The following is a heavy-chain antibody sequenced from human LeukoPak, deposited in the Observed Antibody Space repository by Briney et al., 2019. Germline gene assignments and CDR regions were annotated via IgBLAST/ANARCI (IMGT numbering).Heavy chain of an antibody. CDR2: INTGNGNT. CDR3: ARGPRNSSGWYMVY. Sequence: ASVKVSCKASGYTFTNYAMHWMRQAPGQRLEWMGWINTGNGNTKYSQKFQGRVTITRDTSASTAYMELSSLRSEDTAVYYCARGPRNSSGWYMVYWGQGTLVTVSS. D-gene: IGHD6-19*01. J-gene: IGHJ4*02. CDR1: GYTFTNYA. V-gene: IGHV1-3*04.